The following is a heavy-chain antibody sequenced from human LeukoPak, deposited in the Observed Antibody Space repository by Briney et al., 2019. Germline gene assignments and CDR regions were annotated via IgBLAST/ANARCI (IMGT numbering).Heavy chain of an antibody. CDR2: INPNSGGT. CDR3: ARGRGSYSLDY. CDR1: RYTFAGYS. V-gene: IGHV1-2*02. Sequence: ASVKVSCKASRYTFAGYSMLWVRQAPGQRLEWMGWINPNSGGTNYAQKFQGRVTMTGDTSISTAYMELSRRTSDDTAVYYCARGRGSYSLDYWGQGTLVTVSS. D-gene: IGHD1-26*01. J-gene: IGHJ4*02.